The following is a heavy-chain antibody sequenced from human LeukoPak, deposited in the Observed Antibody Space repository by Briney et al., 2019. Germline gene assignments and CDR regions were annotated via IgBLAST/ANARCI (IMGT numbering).Heavy chain of an antibody. CDR3: ARDSYYYDR. CDR2: ITSDRGST. V-gene: IGHV3-64*01. J-gene: IGHJ4*02. D-gene: IGHD3-22*01. CDR1: GFTFSSYS. Sequence: GGSLRLSCAASGFTFSSYSMHWVRQAPGKRLEYVSAITSDRGSTYYANSVKGRFTISRDNSRNTLYLQMDSLRVEDMAVYYCARDSYYYDRWGQGTLVTVSS.